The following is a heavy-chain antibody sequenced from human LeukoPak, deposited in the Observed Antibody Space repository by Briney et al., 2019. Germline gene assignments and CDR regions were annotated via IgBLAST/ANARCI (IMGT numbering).Heavy chain of an antibody. J-gene: IGHJ3*02. CDR1: GCTFSSYA. V-gene: IGHV1-69*13. CDR2: IIPIFGTA. Sequence: ASLKVSCKASGCTFSSYAISWVRQAPGQGLEWMGGIIPIFGTANYAQKFQGRVTITADESTSTAYMELSSLRSEDTAVYYCARPWSGYHRDAFDIWGQGTMVTVSS. CDR3: ARPWSGYHRDAFDI. D-gene: IGHD3-3*01.